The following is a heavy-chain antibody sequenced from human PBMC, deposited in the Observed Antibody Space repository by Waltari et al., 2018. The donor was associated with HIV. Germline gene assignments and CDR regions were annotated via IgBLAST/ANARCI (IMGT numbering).Heavy chain of an antibody. CDR1: GFSFSDYG. CDR2: IWYDGSNK. V-gene: IGHV3-33*01. J-gene: IGHJ2*01. CDR3: ARDPGPYDYVWGSYRPYWYFDL. D-gene: IGHD3-16*02. Sequence: QVQLVESGGGVVQPGRSLRLSCAASGFSFSDYGMHWVRQAPGKGLEWGAVIWYDGSNKYYAGSVKGRFTISRDNSMNTLYLQMNSLRAEDTAVYYCARDPGPYDYVWGSYRPYWYFDLWGRGTLVTVSS.